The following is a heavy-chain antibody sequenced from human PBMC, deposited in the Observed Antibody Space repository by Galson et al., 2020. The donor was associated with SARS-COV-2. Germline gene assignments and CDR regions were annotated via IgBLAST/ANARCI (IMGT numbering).Heavy chain of an antibody. Sequence: SETLSLTCTVSGRSISSYYWRWIRQPPGKGLEWIGYIYYSGRTNYNPSLKSRVTISIDTSKNQFSLKMSSVTGADTAVYYCARDYPAAHWGQGTLVTVSS. CDR1: GRSISSYY. J-gene: IGHJ4*02. V-gene: IGHV4-59*01. CDR2: IYYSGRT. CDR3: ARDYPAAH. D-gene: IGHD2-2*01.